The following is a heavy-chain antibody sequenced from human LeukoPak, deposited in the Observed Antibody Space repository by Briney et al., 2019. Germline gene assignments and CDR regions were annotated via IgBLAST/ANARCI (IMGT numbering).Heavy chain of an antibody. CDR2: ISDSGGST. CDR1: GITLSNYG. V-gene: IGHV3-23*01. J-gene: IGHJ4*02. CDR3: AKRGVVIRVILVGFHKAAYYFDS. Sequence: GGSLRLSCAVSGITLSNYGMSWVRQAPGKGQEWVAGISDSGGSTSYADSVKGRFTISRDNPKNTLYLQMNSLRAEDTAVYFCAKRGVVIRVILVGFHKAAYYFDSWGQGALVTVSS. D-gene: IGHD3-22*01.